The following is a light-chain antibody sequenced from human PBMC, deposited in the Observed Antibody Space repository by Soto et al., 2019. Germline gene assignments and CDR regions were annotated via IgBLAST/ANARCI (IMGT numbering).Light chain of an antibody. V-gene: IGKV3-15*01. CDR3: QQYNNWPCT. CDR2: GAS. Sequence: EIVMTQSPATLSVSPGERATLSCRASQSVSSKLAWYQQKPGQAPRLLIYGASTRATDIPARFSGSGSGTEFTLTISSLQSEDFAIYYCQQYNNWPCTFGQGTKVEIK. CDR1: QSVSSK. J-gene: IGKJ2*02.